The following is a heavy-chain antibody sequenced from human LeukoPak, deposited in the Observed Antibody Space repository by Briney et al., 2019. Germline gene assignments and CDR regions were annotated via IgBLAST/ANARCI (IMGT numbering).Heavy chain of an antibody. J-gene: IGHJ6*03. CDR2: ISSSGSTI. D-gene: IGHD3-9*01. Sequence: PGGSLRLSCAASGFTFSDYYMSWIRQAPGKGLEWVSYISSSGSTIYYADSVKGRFTISRDNAKNSLYLQMNSLRAEDTAVYYCAKARVFSYYYYMDVWGKGTTVTVSS. CDR1: GFTFSDYY. CDR3: AKARVFSYYYYMDV. V-gene: IGHV3-11*01.